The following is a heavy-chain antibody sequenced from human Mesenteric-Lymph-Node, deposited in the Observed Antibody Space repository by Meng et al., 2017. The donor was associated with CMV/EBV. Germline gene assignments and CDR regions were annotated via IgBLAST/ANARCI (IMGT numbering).Heavy chain of an antibody. Sequence: CKSSGGTFSRYAISWVRQAPGQGLEWMGRIIPILGIANYAQKFQGRVTITADKSTSTAYMELSSLRSEDTAVYYCAACGGDCYSGSTWGQGTLVTVSS. CDR2: IIPILGIA. D-gene: IGHD2-21*02. J-gene: IGHJ5*02. CDR1: GGTFSRYA. V-gene: IGHV1-69*04. CDR3: AACGGDCYSGST.